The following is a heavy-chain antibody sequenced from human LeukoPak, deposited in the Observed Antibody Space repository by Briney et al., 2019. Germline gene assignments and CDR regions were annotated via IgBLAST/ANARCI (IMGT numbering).Heavy chain of an antibody. Sequence: PGGSLRLSCAASGFTFSSYWMSWVRQAPGKGLEWVTNIKQDGSEKYYVDSVKGRFTISRDNAKNSLYLQMNSLRAEDTAVYYCARGSEGLLRGAYFDYWGQGTLVTVSS. CDR2: IKQDGSEK. D-gene: IGHD3-3*01. J-gene: IGHJ4*02. CDR3: ARGSEGLLRGAYFDY. V-gene: IGHV3-7*01. CDR1: GFTFSSYW.